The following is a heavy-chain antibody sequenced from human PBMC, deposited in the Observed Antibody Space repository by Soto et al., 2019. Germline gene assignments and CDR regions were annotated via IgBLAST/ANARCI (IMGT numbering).Heavy chain of an antibody. CDR1: GFSFSSYA. CDR3: AKGRNGVDV. CDR2: VSESGGST. J-gene: IGHJ6*02. V-gene: IGHV3-23*01. Sequence: PGGSLRLSCAASGFSFSSYAMTWVRQAPGKGLEWVSTVSESGGSTYYADSVKGRFTISRDNSKNTLYLQMNSLRTEDTAVYYCAKGRNGVDVWGQGTTVTVSS.